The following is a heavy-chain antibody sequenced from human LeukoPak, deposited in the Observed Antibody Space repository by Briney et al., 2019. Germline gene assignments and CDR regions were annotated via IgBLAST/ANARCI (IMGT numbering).Heavy chain of an antibody. V-gene: IGHV1-2*02. Sequence: ASVTVSCKASGYTFTGYYMHWVRQAPGQGLEGMGWINPNSGGTNYAQKFQGRVTMTRDTSISTAYMELSRLRSDDTAVYYCARVGRYSGYDLDYWGQGTLVTVSS. CDR2: INPNSGGT. CDR3: ARVGRYSGYDLDY. CDR1: GYTFTGYY. J-gene: IGHJ4*02. D-gene: IGHD5-12*01.